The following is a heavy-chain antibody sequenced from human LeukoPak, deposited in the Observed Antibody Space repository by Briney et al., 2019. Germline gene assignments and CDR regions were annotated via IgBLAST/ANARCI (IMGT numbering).Heavy chain of an antibody. J-gene: IGHJ4*02. Sequence: SETLSLTCAVYGGSFSGYYWSWIRQPPGKGLEWIGEINHSGSTNYNPSLKSRVTISVDTSKNQFSLKLSSVTAADTAVYYCARKYYYDSSGYYGNHRTVGPFDYGGQGTLVTVS. CDR2: INHSGST. D-gene: IGHD3-22*01. CDR1: GGSFSGYY. V-gene: IGHV4-34*01. CDR3: ARKYYYDSSGYYGNHRTVGPFDY.